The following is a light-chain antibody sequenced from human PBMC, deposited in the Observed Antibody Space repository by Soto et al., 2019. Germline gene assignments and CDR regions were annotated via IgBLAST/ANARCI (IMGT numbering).Light chain of an antibody. Sequence: DIQMNPSPSSLSASVGDRVTITCRAIQGISNDLAWDQQKPGKVPKLLIYAASTLQSGVPSRFSGSGSGTDFTLTISSLQPEEVATYYCQKYNSSLLTFGGGTKVEIK. CDR3: QKYNSSLLT. CDR2: AAS. V-gene: IGKV1-27*01. J-gene: IGKJ4*02. CDR1: QGISND.